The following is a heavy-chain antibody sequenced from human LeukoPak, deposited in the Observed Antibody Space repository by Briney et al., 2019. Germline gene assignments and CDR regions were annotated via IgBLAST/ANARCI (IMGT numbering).Heavy chain of an antibody. D-gene: IGHD4-17*01. J-gene: IGHJ4*02. CDR1: GGSISSGSYY. V-gene: IGHV4-61*02. CDR3: ARDYGDYVFDY. Sequence: SQTLSLTCTVSGGSISSGSYYWSWIRQPAGKGLEWIGRIYTSGSTNYNPSLKSRVTISVDTSKNQFSLKLSSVTVADTAVYYCARDYGDYVFDYWGQGTLVTVSS. CDR2: IYTSGST.